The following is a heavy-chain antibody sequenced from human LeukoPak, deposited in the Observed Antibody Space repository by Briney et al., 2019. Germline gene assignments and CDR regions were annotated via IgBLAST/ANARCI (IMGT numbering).Heavy chain of an antibody. Sequence: GRSLRLSCAASGFTFSSYAMHWVRQAPGKGLEWVAVISYDGSNKYYVDSVKGRFTISRDNSKNTLYLQMNSLRAEDTAVYYCARDWGFLEMDWFDPWGQGTLVTVSS. D-gene: IGHD3-3*01. V-gene: IGHV3-30*01. CDR1: GFTFSSYA. CDR3: ARDWGFLEMDWFDP. J-gene: IGHJ5*02. CDR2: ISYDGSNK.